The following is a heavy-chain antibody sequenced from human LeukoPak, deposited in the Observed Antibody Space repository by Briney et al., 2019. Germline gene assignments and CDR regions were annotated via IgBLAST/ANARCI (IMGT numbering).Heavy chain of an antibody. CDR1: GFTFSSYA. D-gene: IGHD5-12*01. V-gene: IGHV3-23*01. CDR2: ISGSGGST. CDR3: AKGGGYPYYYYYMDV. Sequence: GGSLRLSCAAAGFTFSSYAMSWVRQAPGKGLEWVSAISGSGGSTYYADSVKGRFTISRDNSKNTLYLQMNSLRAEDTAVYNCAKGGGYPYYYYYMDVWGKGTTVTVSS. J-gene: IGHJ6*03.